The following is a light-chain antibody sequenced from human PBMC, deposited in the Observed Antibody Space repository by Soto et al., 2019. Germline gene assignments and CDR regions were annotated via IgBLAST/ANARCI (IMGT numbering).Light chain of an antibody. J-gene: IGLJ1*01. CDR1: SSDVGEYNS. CDR3: SSYTAGGTI. V-gene: IGLV2-14*01. CDR2: EVT. Sequence: QSVLTQPASVSGSPGQSITISCTGTSSDVGEYNSVSWYQQHPGKAPKLIIYEVTNRPSGVSDRLSGSKSGNTASLTISGLQAEDEADYYCSSYTAGGTIFGTGTKVTVL.